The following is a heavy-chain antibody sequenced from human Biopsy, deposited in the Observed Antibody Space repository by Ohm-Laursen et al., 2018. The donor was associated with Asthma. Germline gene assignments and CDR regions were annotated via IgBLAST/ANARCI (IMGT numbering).Heavy chain of an antibody. J-gene: IGHJ4*02. CDR2: ISYDGSSI. V-gene: IGHV3-30-3*01. D-gene: IGHD6-19*01. CDR1: GFVFRSHA. Sequence: SLRLSCAASGFVFRSHAMHWVRQAPGKGLEWVAVISYDGSSIYYADSVKGRFTISRDNSKNTLSLQMNSLTAEDTAAYYCAREGVAGTHIEDWGQGTLVTVSS. CDR3: AREGVAGTHIED.